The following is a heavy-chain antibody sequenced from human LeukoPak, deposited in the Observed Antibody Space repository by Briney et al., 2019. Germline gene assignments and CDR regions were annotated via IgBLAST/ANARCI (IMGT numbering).Heavy chain of an antibody. CDR2: ISSRSNYI. J-gene: IGHJ4*02. CDR1: GFTFSSYS. Sequence: PGGSLRLSCAASGFTFSSYSMNWVRQAPGKGLEWVSSISSRSNYIYYADSVKGRFTISRDNAKNSLYLQMNSLRAEDTAVYYCARDEVVRGVTFDYWGQGTLVTVSS. D-gene: IGHD3-10*01. CDR3: ARDEVVRGVTFDY. V-gene: IGHV3-21*01.